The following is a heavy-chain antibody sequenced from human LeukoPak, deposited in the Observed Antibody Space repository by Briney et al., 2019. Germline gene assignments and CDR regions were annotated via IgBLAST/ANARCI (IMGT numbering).Heavy chain of an antibody. CDR1: GGSISSYY. J-gene: IGHJ4*02. V-gene: IGHV4-59*01. CDR2: IYYSGST. CDR3: ARLTTQDTAMVTGDFDY. D-gene: IGHD5-18*01. Sequence: SETLSLTCTVSGGSISSYYWSWIRQPPGKGLEWIGYIYYSGSTNHNPSLKSRVTISVDTSKNQFSLKLSSVTAADTAVYYCARLTTQDTAMVTGDFDYWGQGTLVTVSS.